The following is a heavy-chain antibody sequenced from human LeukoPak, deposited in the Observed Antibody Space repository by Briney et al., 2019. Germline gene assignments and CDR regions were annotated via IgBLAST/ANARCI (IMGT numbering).Heavy chain of an antibody. D-gene: IGHD3-10*01. CDR2: ISSSGSKI. CDR1: GFSFISYS. V-gene: IGHV3-48*04. CDR3: AKDPVPSYYGSGSADY. Sequence: GGSLRLSCAASGFSFISYSMNWIRQTPGKGLEWVSYISSSGSKIYYADSVKGRFTISRDNAKNSLYLQMNSLRAEDTAVYYCAKDPVPSYYGSGSADYWGQGTQVTVSS. J-gene: IGHJ4*02.